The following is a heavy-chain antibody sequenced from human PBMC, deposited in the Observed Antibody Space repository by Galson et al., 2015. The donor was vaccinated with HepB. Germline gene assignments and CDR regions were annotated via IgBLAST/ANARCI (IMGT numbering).Heavy chain of an antibody. CDR2: IWYDGSES. V-gene: IGHV3-33*08. J-gene: IGHJ4*02. CDR1: GFTFSSHG. CDR3: ARKPMEVWSPGGADLAWDCFDS. D-gene: IGHD3-10*01. Sequence: SLRLSCAASGFTFSSHGMHWVRQAPGKGLEWVAVIWYDGSESYYADSVKGRFTISRDNSRNTLYLQMNSLRVEDTAMYYCARKPMEVWSPGGADLAWDCFDSWAREPWSPSRQ.